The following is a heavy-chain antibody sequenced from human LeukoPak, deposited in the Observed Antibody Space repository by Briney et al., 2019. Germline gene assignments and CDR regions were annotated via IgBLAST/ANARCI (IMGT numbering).Heavy chain of an antibody. Sequence: SETLSLTCTVSGGSISSGGYFWSWIRQPPGKGLEWIAYIYHSGTINYNPSLKSRVTISLDTSKSQVSLNLTSVTAADTAVYYCAREGSAYGMDVRGQGTTVTVSS. J-gene: IGHJ6*02. CDR3: AREGSAYGMDV. D-gene: IGHD2-15*01. V-gene: IGHV4-61*08. CDR2: IYHSGTI. CDR1: GGSISSGGYF.